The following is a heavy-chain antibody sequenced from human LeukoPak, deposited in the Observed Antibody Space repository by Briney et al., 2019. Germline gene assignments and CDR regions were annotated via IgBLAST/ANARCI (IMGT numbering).Heavy chain of an antibody. CDR2: IIPIFGTA. Sequence: GASVKVSCKASGGTFSSYAISWVRQAPGQGLEWMGGIIPIFGTANYAQKFQGRVTITADKSTSTAYMELSSLRSEDTAVYYCASSLAVAGTRYYYYYMDVWGKGTTVTISS. J-gene: IGHJ6*03. V-gene: IGHV1-69*06. D-gene: IGHD6-19*01. CDR3: ASSLAVAGTRYYYYYMDV. CDR1: GGTFSSYA.